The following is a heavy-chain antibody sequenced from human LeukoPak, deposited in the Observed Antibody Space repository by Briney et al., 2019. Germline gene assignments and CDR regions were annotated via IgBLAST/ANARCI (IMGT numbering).Heavy chain of an antibody. CDR1: GGTFSSYA. D-gene: IGHD3-22*01. CDR3: ARGYYDSSGYPFDY. V-gene: IGHV1-69*04. CDR2: IIPILGIA. J-gene: IGHJ4*02. Sequence: GASVKVSCKASGGTFSSYAISWVRQAPGQGLEWMGRIIPILGIANYAQKFQGRVTITADKSTSTAYMELSSLRSDDTAVYYCARGYYDSSGYPFDYWGQGTLVTVSS.